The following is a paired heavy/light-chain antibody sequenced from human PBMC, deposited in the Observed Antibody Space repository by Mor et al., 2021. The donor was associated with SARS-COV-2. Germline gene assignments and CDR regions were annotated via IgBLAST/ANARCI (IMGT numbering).Light chain of an antibody. CDR3: QQYDNREVT. Sequence: DIQMTQSPSSLSASVGDRVTITCQASQDISNYLNWYQQKPGKAPKLLIYDASNLETGVPSRFSGSGSGTDFTFTISSLQPEDIATYYCQQYDNREVTFGQGTRLEIK. V-gene: IGKV1-33*01. CDR1: QDISNY. J-gene: IGKJ5*01. CDR2: DAS.
Heavy chain of an antibody. CDR1: GGSISSYY. CDR2: IYYSGST. V-gene: IGHV4-59*01. CDR3: ARSYSSSSVGYYYYYMDV. J-gene: IGHJ6*03. Sequence: QVQLQESGPGLVKPSETLSLTCTVSGGSISSYYWSWIRQPPGKGLEWIGYIYYSGSTNYNPSLKSRVTISVDTSKNQFSLKLSSVTAADTAVYYCARSYSSSSVGYYYYYMDVWGKGTTVTVSS. D-gene: IGHD6-6*01.